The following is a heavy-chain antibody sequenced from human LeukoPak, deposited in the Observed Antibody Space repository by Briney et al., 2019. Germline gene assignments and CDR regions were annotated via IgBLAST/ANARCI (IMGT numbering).Heavy chain of an antibody. V-gene: IGHV4-30-4*01. CDR1: GGSISSGDYY. J-gene: IGHJ4*02. D-gene: IGHD3-10*01. CDR3: ARDLYDSGSYYHDY. CDR2: IYYRGST. Sequence: SQTLSLTCTVSGGSISSGDYYWSWIRQPPGKGLEWIGHIYYRGSTYYNPSLKSRITISVDTSKNQFSLKLSSVTAADTAVYYCARDLYDSGSYYHDYWGQGTLVTVSS.